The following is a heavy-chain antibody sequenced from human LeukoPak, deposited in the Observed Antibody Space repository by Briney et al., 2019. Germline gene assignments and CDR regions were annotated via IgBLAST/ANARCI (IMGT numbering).Heavy chain of an antibody. V-gene: IGHV1-2*02. J-gene: IGHJ5*02. CDR1: GYTFTGYY. CDR3: ASRVPVVPAAQFAPNCFPP. CDR2: INPISGGT. Sequence: ASVKVSCKASGYTFTGYYMHWVRQAPGQGLEWMGWINPISGGTNYVQKFQGRVTMTRDTSISTAYMELSRLRSDDTAVYYCASRVPVVPAAQFAPNCFPPWAKGTLVTVS. D-gene: IGHD2-2*01.